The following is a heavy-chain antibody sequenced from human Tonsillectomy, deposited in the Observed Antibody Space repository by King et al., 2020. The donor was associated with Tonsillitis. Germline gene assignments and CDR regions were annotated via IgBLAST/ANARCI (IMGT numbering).Heavy chain of an antibody. Sequence: QLVQSGPEVKKPGTSMRVSCKASGFTFSSSIVQWVRQARGQRLEWIGWIVVGSGNTNYAQKFQERVTITRDMSTSTAYMELSSLRSEDTAVYYCATIGLEVERLDYWGQGTLVTVSS. CDR2: IVVGSGNT. V-gene: IGHV1-58*01. D-gene: IGHD1-1*01. CDR3: ATIGLEVERLDY. J-gene: IGHJ4*02. CDR1: GFTFSSSI.